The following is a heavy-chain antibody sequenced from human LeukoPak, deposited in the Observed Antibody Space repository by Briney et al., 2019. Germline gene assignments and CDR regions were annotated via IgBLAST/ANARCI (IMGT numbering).Heavy chain of an antibody. Sequence: PGGSLRLSCAVSGFTFSSYAMPWVRQAPGKGLEWVSTISGSGDSTYYSDSVKGRFTISRDNSENTLYLQLNSLRAEDTAVYYCAKGGWGTVLDYWGQGTLVTVSP. D-gene: IGHD3-16*01. V-gene: IGHV3-23*01. CDR2: ISGSGDST. J-gene: IGHJ4*02. CDR3: AKGGWGTVLDY. CDR1: GFTFSSYA.